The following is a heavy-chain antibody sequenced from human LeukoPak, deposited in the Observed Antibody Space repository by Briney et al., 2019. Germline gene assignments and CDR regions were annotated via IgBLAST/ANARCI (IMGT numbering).Heavy chain of an antibody. CDR3: AKVFSTATTGREGFYFDN. J-gene: IGHJ4*02. CDR1: GITVSTNY. Sequence: GGSLRLSCAASGITVSTNYMSWVRQAPGKGLEWVSIIYSGGATFYADSVKGRFTISRENSKNTLWLQMNSVRVEDTAVYYCAKVFSTATTGREGFYFDNWGQGTLVTVSS. V-gene: IGHV3-66*01. CDR2: IYSGGAT. D-gene: IGHD4-11*01.